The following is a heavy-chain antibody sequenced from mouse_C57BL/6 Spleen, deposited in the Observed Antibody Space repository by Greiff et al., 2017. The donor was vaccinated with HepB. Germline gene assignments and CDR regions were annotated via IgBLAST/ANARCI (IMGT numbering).Heavy chain of an antibody. D-gene: IGHD1-1*01. CDR1: GFTFSSYA. CDR2: ISDGGSYT. V-gene: IGHV5-4*01. CDR3: ARDGDYYGSSPFYWYFDV. Sequence: DVMLVESGGGLVKPGGSLKLSCAASGFTFSSYAMSWVRQTPEKRLEWVATISDGGSYTYYPDNVKGRFTISRDNAKNNLYLQMSHLKSEDTAMYYCARDGDYYGSSPFYWYFDVWGTGTTVTVSS. J-gene: IGHJ1*03.